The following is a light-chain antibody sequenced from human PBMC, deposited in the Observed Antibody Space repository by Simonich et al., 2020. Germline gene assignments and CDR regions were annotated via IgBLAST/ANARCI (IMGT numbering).Light chain of an antibody. V-gene: IGKV3-20*01. Sequence: EIVLTQSPGTLSLSPGERATLSCRASQSVSSSYLAWYQQKPGQAPRLLIYGASSRATVIPDRFSCSGSGEDFTLTISRLEPEDFAVYYCQQYGSSPRFGQGTKVEIK. CDR2: GAS. J-gene: IGKJ1*01. CDR3: QQYGSSPR. CDR1: QSVSSSY.